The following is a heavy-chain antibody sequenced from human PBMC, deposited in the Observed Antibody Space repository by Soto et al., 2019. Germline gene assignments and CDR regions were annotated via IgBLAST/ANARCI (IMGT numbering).Heavy chain of an antibody. Sequence: PGGSLRLSCAAAGFIFSNYVMSWVRQASGKGLEWVSGISGSGGSTYYADSVKGRFTISRDNSKNTLYLQMNSLRAEDTAVYYCAKAGYCSSTSCYKAYGMDVWGQGTTVTVSS. V-gene: IGHV3-23*01. D-gene: IGHD2-2*02. CDR1: GFIFSNYV. J-gene: IGHJ6*02. CDR3: AKAGYCSSTSCYKAYGMDV. CDR2: ISGSGGST.